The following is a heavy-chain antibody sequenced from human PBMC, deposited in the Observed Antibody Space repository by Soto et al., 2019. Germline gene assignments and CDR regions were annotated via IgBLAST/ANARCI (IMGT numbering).Heavy chain of an antibody. J-gene: IGHJ6*02. CDR1: GGSISSYY. V-gene: IGHV4-59*01. CDR2: IYYSGST. Sequence: SETLSLTCTVSGGSISSYYWSWIRQPPGKGLEWIGYIYYSGSTNYNPSLKSRVTISVDTSKNQFSLKLSSVTAADTAVYYCARDTLYSSSFDVWGQGTTVTVSS. D-gene: IGHD6-13*01. CDR3: ARDTLYSSSFDV.